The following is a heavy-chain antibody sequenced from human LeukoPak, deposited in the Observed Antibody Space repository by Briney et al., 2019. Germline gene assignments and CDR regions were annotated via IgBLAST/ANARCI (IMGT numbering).Heavy chain of an antibody. CDR3: ATPEREATVVTD. Sequence: KSSETLSLTCAVYGGSFSGYYWSWIRQPPGKGLEWIGEINHSGSTNYNPSLKSRVTISVDTSKNQFSLKLSSVTAADTAVYYCATPEREATVVTDWGQGTLVTVSS. V-gene: IGHV4-34*01. CDR2: INHSGST. CDR1: GGSFSGYY. J-gene: IGHJ4*02. D-gene: IGHD4-23*01.